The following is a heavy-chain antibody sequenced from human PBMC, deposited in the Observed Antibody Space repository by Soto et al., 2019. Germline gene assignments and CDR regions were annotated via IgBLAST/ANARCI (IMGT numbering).Heavy chain of an antibody. D-gene: IGHD3-22*01. J-gene: IGHJ4*02. CDR2: IDPSDSQT. Sequence: PGAYLKISCKGSGYSFAGYWITWVLQKPGKGLEWMGRIDPSDSQTYYSPSFRGHVTISVTKSITTVFLQWSSLRTSDTAMYYCARQIYDSDTGPNFQYYFDSWGQGTPVTVSS. V-gene: IGHV5-10-1*01. CDR1: GYSFAGYW. CDR3: ARQIYDSDTGPNFQYYFDS.